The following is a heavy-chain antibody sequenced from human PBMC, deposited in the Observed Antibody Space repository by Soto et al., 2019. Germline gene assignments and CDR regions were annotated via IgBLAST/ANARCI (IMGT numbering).Heavy chain of an antibody. Sequence: RASVKVSCKASGYTFTSYDINWVRQATGQGLEWMGWMNPNSGNTGYAQKFQGRVTMTRNTSISTAYMELSSLRSEDTAVYYCARVRQGYCSGGSCYDRANWFDPWGQGTLVTVSS. V-gene: IGHV1-8*01. J-gene: IGHJ5*02. CDR2: MNPNSGNT. D-gene: IGHD2-15*01. CDR3: ARVRQGYCSGGSCYDRANWFDP. CDR1: GYTFTSYD.